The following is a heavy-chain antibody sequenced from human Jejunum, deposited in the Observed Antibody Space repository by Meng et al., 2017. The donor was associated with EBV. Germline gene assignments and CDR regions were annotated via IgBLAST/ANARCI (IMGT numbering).Heavy chain of an antibody. CDR1: GFTFSYHY. Sequence: QLVAVGGGFSLPGGSRRLSCVASGFTFSYHYLDWVRRAPGKGLEWVGRIKNKADGYTTIYAASVKGRFTVSRDDSKSSLYLQMNSLKAEDTAVYYCADVTVTSGSDFWGQGTLVTVSS. V-gene: IGHV3-72*01. J-gene: IGHJ4*02. CDR3: ADVTVTSGSDF. D-gene: IGHD3-10*01. CDR2: IKNKADGYTT.